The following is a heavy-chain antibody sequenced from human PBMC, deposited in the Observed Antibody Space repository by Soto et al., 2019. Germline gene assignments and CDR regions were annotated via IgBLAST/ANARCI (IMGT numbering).Heavy chain of an antibody. CDR3: ARCYCSVGSCYTCWHFDL. CDR1: GYSLNDYG. V-gene: IGHV1-18*01. CDR2: IGPYEGVT. D-gene: IGHD2-15*01. J-gene: IGHJ2*01. Sequence: QIQLEQSGAEVKKPGASVRVSRKASGYSLNDYGMSWERQAPGQGIEWIGWIGPYEGVTNHAQTFQGRATMTVDTSTTTADMELRSLRSDDTAIYYCARCYCSVGSCYTCWHFDLWGPGTLVTVTA.